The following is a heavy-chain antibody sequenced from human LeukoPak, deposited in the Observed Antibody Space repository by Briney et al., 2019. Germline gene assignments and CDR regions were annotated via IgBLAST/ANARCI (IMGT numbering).Heavy chain of an antibody. Sequence: GGSLRLSCAASGFTFSDYYMSWIRQAPGKGLEWVSYISSSSSTIYYADSVKGRFTISRDNAKNSLYLQMNSLRAEDTAVYYCAKGGKWDVTPFDYWGQGTLVTVSS. CDR2: ISSSSSTI. J-gene: IGHJ4*02. D-gene: IGHD1-26*01. CDR1: GFTFSDYY. V-gene: IGHV3-11*01. CDR3: AKGGKWDVTPFDY.